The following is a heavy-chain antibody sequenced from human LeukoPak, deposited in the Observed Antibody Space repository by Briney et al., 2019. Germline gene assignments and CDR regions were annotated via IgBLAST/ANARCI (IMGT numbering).Heavy chain of an antibody. Sequence: GGSLGLSCAASGFTFSSYSMNWVRQAPGKGLEWVSSISSSSSYIYYADSVKGRFTISRDNAKNSLYLQMNSLRAEDTAVYYCARDRDVTYYYYGMDVWGQGTTVTVSS. CDR2: ISSSSSYI. V-gene: IGHV3-21*01. J-gene: IGHJ6*02. CDR1: GFTFSSYS. CDR3: ARDRDVTYYYYGMDV. D-gene: IGHD3-10*01.